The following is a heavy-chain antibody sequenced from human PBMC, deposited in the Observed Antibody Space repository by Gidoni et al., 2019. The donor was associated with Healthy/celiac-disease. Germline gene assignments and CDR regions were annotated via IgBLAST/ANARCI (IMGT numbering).Heavy chain of an antibody. D-gene: IGHD1-26*01. CDR2: INHSGST. CDR3: AIPERESGSYPTYYYYYGMDV. V-gene: IGHV4-34*01. Sequence: QVQLQQWGAGLLKPSETLSLTCAVYGGSFSGYYWSWIRQPPGKGLEWIGEINHSGSTNYNPSLKSRVTISVDTSKNQFSLKLSSVTAADTAVYYCAIPERESGSYPTYYYYYGMDVWGQGTTVTVSS. J-gene: IGHJ6*02. CDR1: GGSFSGYY.